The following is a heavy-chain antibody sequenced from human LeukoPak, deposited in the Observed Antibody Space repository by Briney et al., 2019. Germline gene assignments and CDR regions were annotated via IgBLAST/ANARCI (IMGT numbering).Heavy chain of an antibody. CDR3: AKDPIVVDNRDAFDI. CDR2: ISYDGSNK. V-gene: IGHV3-30-3*01. CDR1: GFTFSSYA. J-gene: IGHJ3*02. Sequence: GGSLRLSCAASGFTFSSYAMHWVRQAPGKGLEWVAVISYDGSNKYYADSVKGRFTISRDNSKNTLYLQMNSLRAEDTAVYYCAKDPIVVDNRDAFDIWGQGTMVTVSS. D-gene: IGHD3-22*01.